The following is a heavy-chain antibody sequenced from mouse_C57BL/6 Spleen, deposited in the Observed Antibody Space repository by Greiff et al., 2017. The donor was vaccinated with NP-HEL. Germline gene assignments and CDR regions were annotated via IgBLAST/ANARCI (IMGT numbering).Heavy chain of an antibody. CDR3: ARHEDYYGSSPWYFDV. CDR2: ISGGGGNT. Sequence: EVQLVESGGGLVKPGGSLKLSCAASGFTFSSYTMSWVRQTPEKRLEWVATISGGGGNTYYPDSVKGRFTISRDNAKNTLNLQLSRLRSEDTALYYCARHEDYYGSSPWYFDVWGTGTTVTVSS. J-gene: IGHJ1*03. D-gene: IGHD1-1*01. CDR1: GFTFSSYT. V-gene: IGHV5-9*01.